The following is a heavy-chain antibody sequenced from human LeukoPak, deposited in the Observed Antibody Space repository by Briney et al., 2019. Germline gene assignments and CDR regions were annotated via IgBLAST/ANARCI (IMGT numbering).Heavy chain of an antibody. D-gene: IGHD3-22*01. CDR3: ASAVYDSSGYYYDY. Sequence: ASVKVSCKASGYTFTGYYMHWVRQAPGQGLEWMGRINPNSGGTNYAQKFQGRVTMTRDTSISTAYMELSRLRSDDTAVYCCASAVYDSSGYYYDYWGQGTLVTVSS. CDR2: INPNSGGT. CDR1: GYTFTGYY. J-gene: IGHJ4*02. V-gene: IGHV1-2*06.